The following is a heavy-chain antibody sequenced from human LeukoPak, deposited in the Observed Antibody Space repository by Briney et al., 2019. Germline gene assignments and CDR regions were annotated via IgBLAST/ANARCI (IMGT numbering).Heavy chain of an antibody. CDR2: IYYSGST. V-gene: IGHV4-30-4*08. CDR1: GGSISSSSYY. CDR3: ARALRFLEWSASYFDY. Sequence: PSETLSLTCTVSGGSISSSSYYWGWIRQPPGKGLEWIGYIYYSGSTYYNPSLKSRVTISVDTSKNQFSLKLSSVTAADTAVYYCARALRFLEWSASYFDYWGQGTLVTVSS. D-gene: IGHD3-3*01. J-gene: IGHJ4*02.